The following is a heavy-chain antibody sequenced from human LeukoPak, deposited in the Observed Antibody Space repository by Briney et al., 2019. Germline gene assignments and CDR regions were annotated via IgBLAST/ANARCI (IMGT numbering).Heavy chain of an antibody. D-gene: IGHD3-3*01. Sequence: GGSLRLSCAASRFTFSGYAMYWVRQAPGKGLEWVATIKPDGSEKYYVDSVKGRFTISRDNAKNSLFLQMNSLRAEDTAVYYCAFRGFFGYWGQGTLVTVSS. CDR2: IKPDGSEK. CDR3: AFRGFFGY. V-gene: IGHV3-7*01. CDR1: RFTFSGYA. J-gene: IGHJ4*02.